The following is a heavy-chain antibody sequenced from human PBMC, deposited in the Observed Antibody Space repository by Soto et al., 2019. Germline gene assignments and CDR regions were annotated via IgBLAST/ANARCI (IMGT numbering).Heavy chain of an antibody. J-gene: IGHJ5*02. CDR1: GFSLTNARMA. D-gene: IGHD6-13*01. CDR3: ARIAAAGTKGWFDP. V-gene: IGHV2-26*01. Sequence: QVTLKESGPVLVKPTETLTLTCTVSGFSLTNARMAVSWIRQPPGKALEWLAHIFSNDEKSYSTSLQSRLTLSRDTSKSQVVLTMTNMDPVDTATYYCARIAAAGTKGWFDPWGQGTLVTVSS. CDR2: IFSNDEK.